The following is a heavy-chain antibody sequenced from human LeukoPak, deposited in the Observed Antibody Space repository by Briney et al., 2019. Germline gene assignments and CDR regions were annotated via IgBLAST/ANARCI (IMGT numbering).Heavy chain of an antibody. CDR1: GGSISSGSYY. CDR2: IYTSGST. V-gene: IGHV4-61*02. CDR3: ARDRKYYYDSSGYYNYYFDY. Sequence: SQTLSLTCTDSGGSISSGSYYWSWIRQPAGKGLEWIGRIYTSGSTNYNPSLKSRVTISVDTSKNQFSLKLSSVTAADTAVYYCARDRKYYYDSSGYYNYYFDYWGQGTLVTVSS. D-gene: IGHD3-22*01. J-gene: IGHJ4*02.